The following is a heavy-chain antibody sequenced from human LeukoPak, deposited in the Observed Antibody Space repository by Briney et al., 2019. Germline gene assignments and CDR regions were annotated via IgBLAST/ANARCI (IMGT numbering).Heavy chain of an antibody. V-gene: IGHV1-2*02. CDR3: ARGGWELLFRYYYYYYYMDV. CDR2: INPNSGGT. Sequence: GASVKVSCKASGYTFTDYFIHWVRQAPGQGLEWMGWINPNSGGTNYAQKSQGRVTMTRDTSISTAYMELSSLRSEDTAVYYCARGGWELLFRYYYYYYYMDVWGKGTTVTVSS. J-gene: IGHJ6*03. CDR1: GYTFTDYF. D-gene: IGHD1-26*01.